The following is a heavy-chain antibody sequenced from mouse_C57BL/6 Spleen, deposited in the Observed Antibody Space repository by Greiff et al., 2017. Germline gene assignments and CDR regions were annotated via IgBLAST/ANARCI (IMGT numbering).Heavy chain of an antibody. D-gene: IGHD2-5*01. V-gene: IGHV5-6*02. CDR2: ISSGGSYT. CDR1: GFTFSSYG. Sequence: EVKVEESGGDLVKPGGSLKLSCAASGFTFSSYGMSWVRQTPDKRLEWVGTISSGGSYTYYPDSVKGRFTISRDNAKTTLYLQMSSLQSEDTAMYYCARQNYSNFYYFDYWGQGTTLTVSS. CDR3: ARQNYSNFYYFDY. J-gene: IGHJ2*01.